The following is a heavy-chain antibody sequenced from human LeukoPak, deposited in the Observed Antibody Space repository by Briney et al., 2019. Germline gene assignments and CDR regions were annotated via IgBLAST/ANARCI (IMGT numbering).Heavy chain of an antibody. CDR2: IIAYKGNT. V-gene: IGHV1-18*01. J-gene: IGHJ4*02. Sequence: ASVKVSCKASGYTFTSYGISWVRQAPGQGLEWMGWIIAYKGNTNYAQKLQSRGTMTTDTSTSTAYMELRRVRSEDAAVYYCERVREVGATNFYYFDYWGQGTLVTVSS. CDR3: ERVREVGATNFYYFDY. D-gene: IGHD1-26*01. CDR1: GYTFTSYG.